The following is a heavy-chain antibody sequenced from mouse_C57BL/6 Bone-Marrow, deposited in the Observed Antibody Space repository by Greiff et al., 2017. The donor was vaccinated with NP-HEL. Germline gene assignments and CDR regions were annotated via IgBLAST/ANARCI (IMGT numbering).Heavy chain of an antibody. CDR2: IDPENGDT. Sequence: VQLQQSGAELVRPGASVKLSCTASGFNIKDDYMHWVKQRPEQGLEWIGWIDPENGDTEYASKFQGKATITADTSSNTAYLQLSSLTSEDTAVYYCTTRYYYGSSPDYFDYWGQGTTLTVSS. V-gene: IGHV14-4*01. CDR1: GFNIKDDY. D-gene: IGHD1-1*01. J-gene: IGHJ2*01. CDR3: TTRYYYGSSPDYFDY.